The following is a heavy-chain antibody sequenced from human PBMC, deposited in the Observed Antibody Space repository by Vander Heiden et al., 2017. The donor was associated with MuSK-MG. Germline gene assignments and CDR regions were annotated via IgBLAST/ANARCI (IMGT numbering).Heavy chain of an antibody. Sequence: QVQLQESGPGLVKPSQTLSLTCTVSGDSISSGSYYWSWIRQPAGKVLEWIGRIYASGYTNYNPSLRSRLSMSVDTSKNQFSLKLSSVTAADTAGYYCLRGLDLWGRGTLVTVSS. J-gene: IGHJ2*01. CDR3: LRGLDL. D-gene: IGHD3-16*01. CDR1: GDSISSGSYY. CDR2: IYASGYT. V-gene: IGHV4-61*02.